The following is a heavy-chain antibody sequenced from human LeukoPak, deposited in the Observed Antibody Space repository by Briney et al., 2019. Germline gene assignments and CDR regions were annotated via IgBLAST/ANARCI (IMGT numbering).Heavy chain of an antibody. CDR3: ARESGYYYGMEV. CDR1: GGSISSYY. CDR2: IYYSGST. D-gene: IGHD3-10*01. Sequence: SETLSLTCTVSGGSISSYYWSWIRQPPGKGLEWIGYIYYSGSTNYNPSLKSRVTISVDTSKKQFSLKLSSVAAADTAVYYCARESGYYYGMEVWGQGTTVTVSS. V-gene: IGHV4-59*01. J-gene: IGHJ6*02.